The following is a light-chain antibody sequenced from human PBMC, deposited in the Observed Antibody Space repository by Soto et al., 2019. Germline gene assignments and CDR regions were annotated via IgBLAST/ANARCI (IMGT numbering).Light chain of an antibody. Sequence: EIVMTPSPATLSVSPGERATLSCRASQSVSSNLAWYQQKPGQAPRLLIYGASTRATGIPARFSGSGSGTEFTLTISSLQSEDFAVYCCQQYNNWPRTFGQGTKGDNK. CDR2: GAS. J-gene: IGKJ1*01. CDR3: QQYNNWPRT. CDR1: QSVSSN. V-gene: IGKV3-15*01.